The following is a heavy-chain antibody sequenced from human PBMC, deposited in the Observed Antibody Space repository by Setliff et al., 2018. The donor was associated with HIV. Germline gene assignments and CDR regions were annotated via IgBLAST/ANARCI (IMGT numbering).Heavy chain of an antibody. CDR2: INAYNGDT. D-gene: IGHD1-26*01. CDR3: GRDRGWDRRYFEY. Sequence: ASVKVSCKASGPTFSDYGISWMRQAPGQGFEWLGWINAYNGDTNYAPKFQGRVTMTRDKSTSTAYMELRSLRSDDTAVYYCGRDRGWDRRYFEYWGQGTLVTVSS. V-gene: IGHV1-18*01. CDR1: GPTFSDYG. J-gene: IGHJ4*02.